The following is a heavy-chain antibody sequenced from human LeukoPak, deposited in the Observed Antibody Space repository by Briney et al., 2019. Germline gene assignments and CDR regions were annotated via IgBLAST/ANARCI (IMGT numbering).Heavy chain of an antibody. V-gene: IGHV1-2*02. Sequence: GASVKVSCKASGYTFTGYYMHWVRQAPGQGLEWMGWINPNSGGTNYAQKFQGRVTITADESTSTAYMELSSLRSEDTAVYYCARGIAAAGILGSYYYYYMDVWGKGTTVTVSS. D-gene: IGHD6-13*01. CDR1: GYTFTGYY. CDR2: INPNSGGT. J-gene: IGHJ6*03. CDR3: ARGIAAAGILGSYYYYYMDV.